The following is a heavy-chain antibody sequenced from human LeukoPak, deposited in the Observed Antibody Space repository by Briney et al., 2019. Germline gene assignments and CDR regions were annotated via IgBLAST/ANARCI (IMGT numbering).Heavy chain of an antibody. CDR3: ARHYYGSGPPHFDY. V-gene: IGHV4-59*08. CDR2: IYNSGST. Sequence: SETLSLTCTVSGGSISNNDWSWIRQPPGKGLEWIGYIYNSGSTNYNPSLKSRVTISVDTSKNQFSLKLSSVTAADTAVYYCARHYYGSGPPHFDYWGQGTLVTVSS. J-gene: IGHJ4*02. CDR1: GGSISNND. D-gene: IGHD3-10*01.